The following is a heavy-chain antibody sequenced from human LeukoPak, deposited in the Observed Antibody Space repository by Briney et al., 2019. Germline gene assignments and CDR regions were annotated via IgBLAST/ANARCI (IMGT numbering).Heavy chain of an antibody. V-gene: IGHV3-48*01. CDR2: ISGSSSTI. CDR3: ASKSGYSSG. CDR1: GFTFSSYS. J-gene: IGHJ6*02. D-gene: IGHD6-19*01. Sequence: GGSLRLFCAASGFTFSSYSMNWVRQAPGKGLEWGSYISGSSSTIYYADSVKGRFTISRDNGKNTLYLQMNSLRAEDTAVYYCASKSGYSSGWGQGTTVTVSS.